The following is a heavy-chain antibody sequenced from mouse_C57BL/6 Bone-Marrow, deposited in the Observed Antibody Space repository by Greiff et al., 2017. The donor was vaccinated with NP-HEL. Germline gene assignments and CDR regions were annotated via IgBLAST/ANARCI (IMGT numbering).Heavy chain of an antibody. CDR2: IYPGNSDT. CDR1: GYTFTSYW. D-gene: IGHD2-2*01. Sequence: EVQLQQSGTVLARPGASVKMSCKTSGYTFTSYWMHWVKQRPGQGLEWIGAIYPGNSDTSYNQKFKGKAKLTAVTSASTAYMELSSLTNEDSAVYYWTRSGMVTTGPAWFAYWGQGTLVTVSA. J-gene: IGHJ3*01. V-gene: IGHV1-5*01. CDR3: TRSGMVTTGPAWFAY.